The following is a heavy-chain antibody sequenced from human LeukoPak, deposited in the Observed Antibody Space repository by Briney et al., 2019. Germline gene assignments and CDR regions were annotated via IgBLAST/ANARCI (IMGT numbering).Heavy chain of an antibody. CDR3: ARQDNYYFDY. V-gene: IGHV4-39*01. CDR1: GGSIGSSTYY. J-gene: IGHJ4*02. Sequence: SETLSLTCTGSGGSIGSSTYYWGWIRQPPGKGLEWIGSIYYSGTTYYNPSLKSRVTISVDMSKNQFSLKLSSVTAADTAVYYCARQDNYYFDYWGQGILVTVSS. CDR2: IYYSGTT. D-gene: IGHD1-20*01.